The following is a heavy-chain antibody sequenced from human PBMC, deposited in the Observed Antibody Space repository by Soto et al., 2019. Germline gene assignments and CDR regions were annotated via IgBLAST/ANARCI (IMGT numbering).Heavy chain of an antibody. D-gene: IGHD6-13*01. CDR3: ARHSGVAEDGTD. Sequence: PGESLKISCTGWGYAFTSYWIAWVRQMPGKGLEWMGVIYPGDSDTRYSPSFQGQVAISADKSINTAYLQWSSLKASDTAMYYCARHSGVAEDGTDWGQGTLVTVSS. V-gene: IGHV5-51*01. CDR1: GYAFTSYW. CDR2: IYPGDSDT. J-gene: IGHJ1*01.